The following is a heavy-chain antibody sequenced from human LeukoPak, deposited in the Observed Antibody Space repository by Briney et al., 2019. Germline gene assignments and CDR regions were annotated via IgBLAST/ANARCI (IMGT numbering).Heavy chain of an antibody. V-gene: IGHV1-69*13. Sequence: GASVKVSCKASGGTFSSYAISWVRQAPGQGLEWMGGIIPIFGTANYAQKFQGRVTITADESTSTAYMELSSLRSEDTAVYYCATEDCSSTSCLQGNAFDIWGQGTMVTVSS. J-gene: IGHJ3*02. CDR1: GGTFSSYA. CDR2: IIPIFGTA. CDR3: ATEDCSSTSCLQGNAFDI. D-gene: IGHD2-2*01.